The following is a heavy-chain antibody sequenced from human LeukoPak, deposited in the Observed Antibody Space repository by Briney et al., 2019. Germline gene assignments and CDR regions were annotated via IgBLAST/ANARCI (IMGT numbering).Heavy chain of an antibody. CDR2: ISYDGSNK. CDR1: GFTFSSYG. D-gene: IGHD4-17*01. Sequence: PGGSLRLSCAASGFTFSSYGMHWVRQAPGKGLEWVAVISYDGSNKYYADSVKGRFTISRGNAKNSLYLQMNSLRAEDTALYYCAKDMGYDYGDQSAFDIWGQGTMVTVSS. CDR3: AKDMGYDYGDQSAFDI. J-gene: IGHJ3*02. V-gene: IGHV3-30*18.